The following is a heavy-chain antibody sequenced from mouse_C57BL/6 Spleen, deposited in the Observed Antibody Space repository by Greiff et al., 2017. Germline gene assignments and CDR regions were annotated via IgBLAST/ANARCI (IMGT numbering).Heavy chain of an antibody. J-gene: IGHJ1*03. CDR1: GYTFTSYW. CDR3: AGGDYYGSSYWWFDV. D-gene: IGHD1-1*01. CDR2: IDPSDSET. V-gene: IGHV1-52*01. Sequence: VQLQQPGAELVGPGSSVKLSCKASGYTFTSYWMHWVKQRPIQGLEWIGNIDPSDSETNYNQKFKGKATFTVDKSSSTAYMQLSSLTSEASAVLDCAGGDYYGSSYWWFDVWGKGTTVTVSS.